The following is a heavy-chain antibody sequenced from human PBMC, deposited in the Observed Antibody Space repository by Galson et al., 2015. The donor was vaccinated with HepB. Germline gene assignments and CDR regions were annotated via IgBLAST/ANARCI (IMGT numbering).Heavy chain of an antibody. Sequence: SLRLSCAASRFTFSSYAMSWVRQAPGKGLEWVSAISGSASSTYYGDSVKGRFTISRDNSKNRLYLQMNSLRAGDTAVYYCARVGWELRPLDYWGQGTLVTVSS. CDR2: ISGSASST. D-gene: IGHD1-26*01. CDR1: RFTFSSYA. CDR3: ARVGWELRPLDY. V-gene: IGHV3-23*01. J-gene: IGHJ4*02.